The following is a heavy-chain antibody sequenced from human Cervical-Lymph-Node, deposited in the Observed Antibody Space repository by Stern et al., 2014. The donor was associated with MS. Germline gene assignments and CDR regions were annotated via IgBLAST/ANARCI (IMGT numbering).Heavy chain of an antibody. CDR2: INPNSGGT. Sequence: HVQLVQSGAEVKKPGASVKVSCKASGYSFTGYDMHWVRQAPGQGLEWMGRINPNSGGTNYEQKFEGRVTMTRDTSINKADMELSRLRSDDTAVYYCATVGTSDYWGQGTLVTVSS. J-gene: IGHJ4*02. CDR1: GYSFTGYD. CDR3: ATVGTSDY. V-gene: IGHV1-2*06.